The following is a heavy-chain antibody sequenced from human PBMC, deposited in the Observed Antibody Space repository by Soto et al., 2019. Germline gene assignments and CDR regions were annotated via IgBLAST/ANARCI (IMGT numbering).Heavy chain of an antibody. CDR1: GFTFNTYS. V-gene: IGHV3-33*01. CDR3: ARAGGTTVTGLWHFDS. Sequence: QPGGSLRLSCEASGFTFNTYSMHWVRQPPGKGLEWLAAIWYDGTQKYYADSVKGRFIISGDNSKKTLYLEMNSLRAEDTAVYYCARAGGTTVTGLWHFDSWGQGTLVTVSS. J-gene: IGHJ4*02. D-gene: IGHD4-17*01. CDR2: IWYDGTQK.